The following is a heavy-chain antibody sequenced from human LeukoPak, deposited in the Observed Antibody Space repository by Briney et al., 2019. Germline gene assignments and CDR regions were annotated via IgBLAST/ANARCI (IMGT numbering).Heavy chain of an antibody. D-gene: IGHD3-10*02. J-gene: IGHJ6*04. CDR1: GFTFSRYA. CDR2: MSYDGSDK. CDR3: AELGITMIGGV. Sequence: PGRSLRLSCAGSGFTFSRYAMHWVRQAPGKGLEWMALMSYDGSDKYYADSVKGRFTISRDNSKNTLYLQMNSLRAEDTAVYYCAELGITMIGGVWGKGTTVTISS. V-gene: IGHV3-30*04.